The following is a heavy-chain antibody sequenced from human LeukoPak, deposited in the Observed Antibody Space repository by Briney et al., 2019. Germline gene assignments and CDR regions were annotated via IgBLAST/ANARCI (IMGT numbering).Heavy chain of an antibody. CDR2: IYTSGST. J-gene: IGHJ6*03. Sequence: SESLSLTCTVSGGSISSYYWSWIRQPPGKGLEWIGYIYTSGSTNYNPSLKSRVTISVDTSKNQFSLKLSSVTAADTAVYYCARHCSSTSCYKAMDVWGKGTTVTVSS. CDR3: ARHCSSTSCYKAMDV. CDR1: GGSISSYY. D-gene: IGHD2-2*02. V-gene: IGHV4-4*09.